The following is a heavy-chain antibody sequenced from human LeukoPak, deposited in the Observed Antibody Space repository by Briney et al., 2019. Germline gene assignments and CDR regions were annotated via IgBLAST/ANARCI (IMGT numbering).Heavy chain of an antibody. V-gene: IGHV3-7*03. J-gene: IGHJ4*02. CDR2: IKQDGGDK. Sequence: GGSLRLSCTASGFTFSSYWMSWVRQAPGKGLEWVANIKQDGGDKYYVDSVKGRFTISRDNAKNSLYLQMDSLRAEDTAMYYCVRDLDYWGQGTLVTVSS. CDR1: GFTFSSYW. CDR3: VRDLDY.